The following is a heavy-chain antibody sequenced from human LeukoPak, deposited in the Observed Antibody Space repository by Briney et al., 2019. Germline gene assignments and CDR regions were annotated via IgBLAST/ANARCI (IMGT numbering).Heavy chain of an antibody. D-gene: IGHD3-10*01. J-gene: IGHJ4*02. Sequence: PSETLSLTCTVSGGSISSSSYYWGWIRQPPGKGLEWIGSIYYSGSTYYNPSLKSRVTISVDTSKNQFSLKLSSVTAADTAVYYCARAITMVRGVIDYWGQGTLVTVSS. V-gene: IGHV4-39*07. CDR3: ARAITMVRGVIDY. CDR2: IYYSGST. CDR1: GGSISSSSYY.